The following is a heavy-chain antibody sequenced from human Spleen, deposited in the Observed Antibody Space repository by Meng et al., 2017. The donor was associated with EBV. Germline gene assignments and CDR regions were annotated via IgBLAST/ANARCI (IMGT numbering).Heavy chain of an antibody. CDR3: AGGLGGHYPTMEY. CDR1: VLSRDCSVW. CDR2: ILHSGTT. D-gene: IGHD3-22*01. J-gene: IGHJ4*02. V-gene: IGHV4-4*02. Sequence: GRGTDTLSATVVPSRAFSVLSRDCSVWWWRGLQAPGKGLEWVWGILHSGTTNYNPSLVNRVLKTIDKSDNQFSLKLTSFAAADTAVYYCAGGLGGHYPTMEYWGQGTLVTVSS.